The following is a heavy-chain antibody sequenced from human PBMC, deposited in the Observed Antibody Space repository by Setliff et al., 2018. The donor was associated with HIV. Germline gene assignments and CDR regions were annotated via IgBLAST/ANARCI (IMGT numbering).Heavy chain of an antibody. CDR2: IYYSGTT. D-gene: IGHD2-15*01. V-gene: IGHV4-31*03. J-gene: IGHJ5*02. CDR1: GDSISSGGYY. CDR3: ARGTRSSVDWFDP. Sequence: LSLTCTVSGDSISSGGYYWSWIRQHPGKGLEWIGYIYYSGTTYYNPSLKSRVTISVDTSKNNFSLKLSSVTAADTAVYFCARGTRSSVDWFDPWGQGAPVTVSS.